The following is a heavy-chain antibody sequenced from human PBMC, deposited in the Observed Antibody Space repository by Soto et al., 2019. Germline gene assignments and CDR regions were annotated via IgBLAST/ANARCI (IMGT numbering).Heavy chain of an antibody. CDR2: IWYDGSNK. CDR1: GFTFSSYG. Sequence: QVQLVESGGGVVQPGRSLRLSCAGSGFTFSSYGMHWVRQAPGKGLEWVAVIWYDGSNKFYADSVNGRFTISRDNSKNTLYLQMNSLRAEDTAVYYCARPNYYGSWSYFDYYYGMDVWGQGTTVTVSS. V-gene: IGHV3-33*01. CDR3: ARPNYYGSWSYFDYYYGMDV. J-gene: IGHJ6*02. D-gene: IGHD3-10*01.